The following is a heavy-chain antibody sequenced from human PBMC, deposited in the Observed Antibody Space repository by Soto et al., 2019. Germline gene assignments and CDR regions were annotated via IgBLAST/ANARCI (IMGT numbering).Heavy chain of an antibody. D-gene: IGHD3-3*01. V-gene: IGHV4-4*07. Sequence: QGQLQESGPGLVKPSETLSLTCSVSGGSISTYYCNWIRQPAGKGLEWIGRIDSSGSTNYSPSLKCRATMSVDTYKNQFSLKLTSVTAADTAVYYCARGGHDFWSGPFDYWGQGTLATVSS. CDR3: ARGGHDFWSGPFDY. CDR1: GGSISTYY. J-gene: IGHJ4*02. CDR2: IDSSGST.